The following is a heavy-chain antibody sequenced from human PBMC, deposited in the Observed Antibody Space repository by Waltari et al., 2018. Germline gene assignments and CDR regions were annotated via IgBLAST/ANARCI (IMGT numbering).Heavy chain of an antibody. D-gene: IGHD3-3*01. Sequence: QLQLQESGSGLVKPSQTLSLTCAVSGGSISSGGYAWIWTGPPPGKGLEWIGYIYHSGSTYYNPSLKSRVTISVDRSKNQFSLKLSSVTAADTAVYYCARAPSSTIFPPLYYFDYWGQGTLVTVSS. CDR2: IYHSGST. CDR1: GGSISSGGYA. V-gene: IGHV4-30-2*01. J-gene: IGHJ4*02. CDR3: ARAPSSTIFPPLYYFDY.